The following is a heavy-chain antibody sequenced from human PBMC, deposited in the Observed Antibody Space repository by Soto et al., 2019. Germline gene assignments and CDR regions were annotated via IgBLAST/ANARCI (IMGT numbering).Heavy chain of an antibody. V-gene: IGHV3-66*01. Sequence: VGSLRLSCAASGFTVSSNYMSWVRQAPGKGLEWVSVIYSGGSTYYADSVKGRFTISRDNSKNTLYLQMNSLRAEDTAVYYCASRTYYYDSSGSNTPPYYYYYGMDVWGQGTTVTVSS. CDR3: ASRTYYYDSSGSNTPPYYYYYGMDV. CDR2: IYSGGST. D-gene: IGHD3-22*01. CDR1: GFTVSSNY. J-gene: IGHJ6*02.